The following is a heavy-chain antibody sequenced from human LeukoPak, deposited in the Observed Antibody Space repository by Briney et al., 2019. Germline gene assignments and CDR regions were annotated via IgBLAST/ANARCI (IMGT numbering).Heavy chain of an antibody. D-gene: IGHD3-9*01. CDR2: ISAYNGNT. CDR3: ARRSKYYDILTGPDLDYYGMDV. J-gene: IGHJ6*02. V-gene: IGHV1-18*01. Sequence: ASVKVSCKASGYTFTSYGISWVRQAPGQGLEWMGWISAYNGNTNYAQKLQGRVTMTRNTSISTAYMELSSLRSEDTAVYYCARRSKYYDILTGPDLDYYGMDVWGQGTTVTVSS. CDR1: GYTFTSYG.